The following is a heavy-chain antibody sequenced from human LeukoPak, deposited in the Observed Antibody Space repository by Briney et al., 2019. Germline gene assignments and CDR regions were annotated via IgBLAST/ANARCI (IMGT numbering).Heavy chain of an antibody. V-gene: IGHV1-69*05. CDR3: ARGGIVVAPAAPFDY. CDR1: GGTFSSYA. J-gene: IGHJ4*02. CDR2: IIPIFGTA. Sequence: SVKVSCKASGGTFSSYAISWVRQAPGQGLEWMGGIIPIFGTANYAQKFQGRVTITTDESTSTAYMELSSLRSEDTAVYYCARGGIVVAPAAPFDYWGQGTLVTVSS. D-gene: IGHD2-2*01.